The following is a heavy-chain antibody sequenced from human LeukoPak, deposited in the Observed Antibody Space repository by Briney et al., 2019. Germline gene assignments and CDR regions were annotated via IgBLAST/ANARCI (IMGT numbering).Heavy chain of an antibody. D-gene: IGHD4-23*01. J-gene: IGHJ4*02. Sequence: GASVNVSCKASGYDFSSYGISWVRQAPGQGLQWMGWISVYNGKTKYGPLQGRVTLTADTSTDTAYMELTGLSSDVTAIYYCARHMTTVVTSLDNWGQGTLVTVSS. CDR3: ARHMTTVVTSLDN. CDR1: GYDFSSYG. CDR2: ISVYNGKT. V-gene: IGHV1-18*01.